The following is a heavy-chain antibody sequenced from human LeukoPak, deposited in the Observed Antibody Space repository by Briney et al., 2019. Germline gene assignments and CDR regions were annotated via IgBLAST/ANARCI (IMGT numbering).Heavy chain of an antibody. J-gene: IGHJ4*02. Sequence: GGSLRLSCSASGFTVSSNHMIWVRPAPGKGPEWGSVLYSGASTYYPHSLKGRLTISRDKAKTSLYLQTNSLRAEDTAVYYCARDVPESEIYGSGPCFDSWGQGTLVTVSS. CDR1: GFTVSSNH. V-gene: IGHV3-66*01. CDR2: LYSGAST. CDR3: ARDVPESEIYGSGPCFDS. D-gene: IGHD3-10*01.